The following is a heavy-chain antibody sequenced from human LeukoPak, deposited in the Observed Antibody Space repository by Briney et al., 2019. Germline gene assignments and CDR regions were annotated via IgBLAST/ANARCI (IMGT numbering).Heavy chain of an antibody. J-gene: IGHJ4*02. CDR3: ARGGGFSFGAQSYYQLSL. V-gene: IGHV1-8*01. D-gene: IGHD3-10*01. Sequence: ASVKVSCKASGYTFTSYDIHWVRQDPGRGLDYLGWMNPNSGKTGYTQKFQGRFSRTRDTSISTAYLELNSLTSEDTAVYYCARGGGFSFGAQSYYQLSLWGQGTLVTVSS. CDR1: GYTFTSYD. CDR2: MNPNSGKT.